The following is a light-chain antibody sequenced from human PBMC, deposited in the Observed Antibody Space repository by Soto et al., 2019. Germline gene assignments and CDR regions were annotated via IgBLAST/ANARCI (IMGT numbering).Light chain of an antibody. CDR2: KVS. CDR1: QSLVHSDGNTY. J-gene: IGKJ1*01. CDR3: MQGTHWPLT. V-gene: IGKV2-30*02. Sequence: EVVMTQSPLSLPVTLGQPASISCRSSQSLVHSDGNTYLNWFQQRPGQSPRRLISKVSNRDSGVPDRFSGSGSGPDFTLKISRVEAEDVGVYYCMQGTHWPLTFGQGTKVEIK.